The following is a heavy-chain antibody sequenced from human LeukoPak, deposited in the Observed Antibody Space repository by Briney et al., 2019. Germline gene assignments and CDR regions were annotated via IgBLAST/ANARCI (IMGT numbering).Heavy chain of an antibody. CDR2: INWNGGST. V-gene: IGHV3-20*04. CDR1: GFTFDDYG. Sequence: GGSLRLSCAASGFTFDDYGMSWVRQAPGKGLEWVSGINWNGGSTGYADSVKGRFTISRDNAKNSLYLQMNSLRAGDTALYYCARVPLTYYYDSSGYYALDYWGQGTLVTVSS. J-gene: IGHJ4*02. CDR3: ARVPLTYYYDSSGYYALDY. D-gene: IGHD3-22*01.